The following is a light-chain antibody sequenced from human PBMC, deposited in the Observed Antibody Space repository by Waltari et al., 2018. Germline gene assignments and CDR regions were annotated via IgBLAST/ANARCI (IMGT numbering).Light chain of an antibody. CDR3: QQYYSTPQA. CDR1: QSVLYSSNNKNY. Sequence: DIVMTQSPDSLAVSLGERATINCKSSQSVLYSSNNKNYLAWYQQKPGQRPRLLIYWATTRESGVPERFSGSGSGTDFTLTISSLQAEDVALYYCQQYYSTPQAFGQGTKVEI. CDR2: WAT. V-gene: IGKV4-1*01. J-gene: IGKJ1*01.